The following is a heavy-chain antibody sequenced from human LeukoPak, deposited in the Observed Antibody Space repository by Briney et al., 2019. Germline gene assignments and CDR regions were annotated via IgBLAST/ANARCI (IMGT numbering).Heavy chain of an antibody. V-gene: IGHV3-30*18. J-gene: IGHJ4*02. D-gene: IGHD5-12*01. CDR2: ISYDGGKK. CDR1: GFTFSSYG. Sequence: GRSLRLSCAASGFTFSSYGMHWVRQAPGKGLEWVAVISYDGGKKYYADSVKGRFTISRDNSKNTLYLQMNSLRPEDTAVYYCAKDLEATTRGFDYWGQGSRVTVSS. CDR3: AKDLEATTRGFDY.